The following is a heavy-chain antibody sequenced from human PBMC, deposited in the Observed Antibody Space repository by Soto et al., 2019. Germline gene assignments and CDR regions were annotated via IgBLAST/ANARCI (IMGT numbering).Heavy chain of an antibody. V-gene: IGHV3-23*01. Sequence: EVQLLESGGELLQPGGSLRLSCAASGFIFSSYAMSWVRQAPGKGLEWVSAISGRGGTIYYADSVKGRFTISRDNSKNTLYLQMNTLRGQDSAVYYCTRGSASGAFDYWGQGALVTVSS. CDR3: TRGSASGAFDY. D-gene: IGHD2-8*02. CDR2: ISGRGGTI. J-gene: IGHJ4*02. CDR1: GFIFSSYA.